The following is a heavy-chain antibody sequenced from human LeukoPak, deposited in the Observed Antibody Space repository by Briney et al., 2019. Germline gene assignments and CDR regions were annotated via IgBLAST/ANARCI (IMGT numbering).Heavy chain of an antibody. CDR3: AKPDPKRSSSTYYFDY. V-gene: IGHV3-23*01. CDR2: ISGSGGST. D-gene: IGHD6-6*01. Sequence: PGGSLRLSCAASGFTISSYAMSWVRQAPGKGLEWVSAISGSGGSTYYADSVKGRFTISRDNSKNTLYLQMNSLRAEDTAVYYFAKPDPKRSSSTYYFDYWGQGTLVTVSS. CDR1: GFTISSYA. J-gene: IGHJ4*02.